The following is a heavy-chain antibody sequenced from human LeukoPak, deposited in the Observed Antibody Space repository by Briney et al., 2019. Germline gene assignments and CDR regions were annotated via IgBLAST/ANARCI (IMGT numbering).Heavy chain of an antibody. J-gene: IGHJ4*02. CDR3: AREPDSSGWFDY. CDR1: GFTFSSYS. Sequence: GGSLRLSCAASGFTFSSYSMNWVRQAPGKGLEWVSSISSGTTYIYFADSVKRRFTIYRDNAKISLYLQMTSLRAEDTAVYYCAREPDSSGWFDYWGQGTLVTVSS. CDR2: ISSGTTYI. D-gene: IGHD6-19*01. V-gene: IGHV3-21*01.